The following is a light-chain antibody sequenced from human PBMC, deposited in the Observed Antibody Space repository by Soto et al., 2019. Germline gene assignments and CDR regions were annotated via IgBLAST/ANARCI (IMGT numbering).Light chain of an antibody. Sequence: ALTQPPSASGSPGQSVTISCTGTSSDVGGYNYVSWYQQHPGKAPKLIISEVSKRPSGVPDRFSGSKSGNTASLTVSGLQAEDEDDYYCTSHAGSNNYVFGTGTKVTVL. J-gene: IGLJ1*01. CDR2: EVS. CDR3: TSHAGSNNYV. V-gene: IGLV2-8*01. CDR1: SSDVGGYNY.